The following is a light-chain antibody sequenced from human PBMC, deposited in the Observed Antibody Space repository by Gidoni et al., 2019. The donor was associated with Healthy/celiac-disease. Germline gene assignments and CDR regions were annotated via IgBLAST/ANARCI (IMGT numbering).Light chain of an antibody. CDR2: QDS. Sequence: SYELTEPPSVAVSPGQTASIPCSGDKLGDKYACWYQQKPGPSPVLVIYQDSKRPSGIPERFSGSNSGNTATLTISGTQAMDEADYYCQAWDSSIVVFGGGTKLTVL. CDR3: QAWDSSIVV. CDR1: KLGDKY. V-gene: IGLV3-1*01. J-gene: IGLJ2*01.